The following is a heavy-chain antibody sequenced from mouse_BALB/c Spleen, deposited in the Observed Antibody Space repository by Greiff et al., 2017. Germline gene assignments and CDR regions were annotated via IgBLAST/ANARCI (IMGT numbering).Heavy chain of an antibody. CDR2: ISSGGSYT. Sequence: EVQLVESGGDLVKPGGSLKLSCAASGFTFSSYGMSWVRQTPDKRLEWVATISSGGSYTYYPDSVKGRFTISRDNAKNTLYLQMSSLKSEDTAMYYCARSHDYDVGGYYAMDYWGQGTSVTVSS. CDR1: GFTFSSYG. V-gene: IGHV5-6*01. D-gene: IGHD2-4*01. J-gene: IGHJ4*01. CDR3: ARSHDYDVGGYYAMDY.